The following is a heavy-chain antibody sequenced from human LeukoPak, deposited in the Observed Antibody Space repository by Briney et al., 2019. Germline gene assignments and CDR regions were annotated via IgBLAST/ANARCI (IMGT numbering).Heavy chain of an antibody. CDR2: IYHSGST. D-gene: IGHD3-10*01. J-gene: IGHJ5*02. V-gene: IGHV4-4*02. Sequence: SGTLSLTCAVSGGSISSSNWWSWVRQPPGKGLEWIGEIYHSGSTNYNPSLKSRVTISVDKSKNQFFLKLSSVTAADTAVYYCARDRVVRGLAFDPWGQGTLVTVSS. CDR3: ARDRVVRGLAFDP. CDR1: GGSISSSNW.